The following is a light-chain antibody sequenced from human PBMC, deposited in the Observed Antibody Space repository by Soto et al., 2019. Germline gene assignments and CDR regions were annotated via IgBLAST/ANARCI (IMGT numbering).Light chain of an antibody. J-gene: IGLJ2*01. CDR1: NSDIGGSDY. Sequence: QSALTQPPSASGSPGQSVTISCTGTNSDIGGSDYVFWYQQHPGKAPKLIIYEVTERPSGVPDRFSGSKSGNTASLTVSGLLADDEADYYCSSYAATNNLVFGGGTKLTVL. CDR2: EVT. CDR3: SSYAATNNLV. V-gene: IGLV2-8*01.